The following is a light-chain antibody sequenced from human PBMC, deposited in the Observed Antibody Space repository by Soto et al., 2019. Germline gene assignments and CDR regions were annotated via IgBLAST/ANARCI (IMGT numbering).Light chain of an antibody. Sequence: QSALTQPASVSGSPGQSITLSCTGTSSDVGGYSYVSWYQQHPGKAPKLMIYDVSNRPSGFSNRFSGSKSGNTASLTISGLQAEDEADYYCSSFTSSSTLVVFGGGTKLTVL. CDR1: SSDVGGYSY. V-gene: IGLV2-14*01. CDR2: DVS. J-gene: IGLJ2*01. CDR3: SSFTSSSTLVV.